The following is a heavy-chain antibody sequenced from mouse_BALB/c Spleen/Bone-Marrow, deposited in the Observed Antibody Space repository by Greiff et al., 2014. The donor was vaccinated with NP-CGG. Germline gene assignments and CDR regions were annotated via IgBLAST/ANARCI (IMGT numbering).Heavy chain of an antibody. V-gene: IGHV1S135*01. CDR3: ASGNWAY. J-gene: IGHJ3*01. D-gene: IGHD2-1*01. CDR1: GYVFTSYN. CDR2: IEPYNGGT. Sequence: VQLQQPGPELVKPGASVKVSCKASGYVFTSYNMYWVKQSLGKSLEWIGYIEPYNGGTSYNQKFKGKATLTVDKSSSTAYMYLNSLTSEDSAVYYCASGNWAYWGQGTLVTASA.